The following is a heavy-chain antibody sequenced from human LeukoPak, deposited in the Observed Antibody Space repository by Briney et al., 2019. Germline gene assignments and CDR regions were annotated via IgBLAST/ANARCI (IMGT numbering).Heavy chain of an antibody. CDR1: GFTFSSYP. CDR2: ISYTGGDT. V-gene: IGHV3-23*01. D-gene: IGHD3-10*01. CDR3: GYGSGSFFPRYYFDY. Sequence: GGSLRLSCAASGFTFSSYPMTWVRQAPGKGLEWVSAISYTGGDTFYADSVKGRFTISRDNSENTLYLQLHSLTVDDTAVYYCGYGSGSFFPRYYFDYWGQGALVIVSS. J-gene: IGHJ4*02.